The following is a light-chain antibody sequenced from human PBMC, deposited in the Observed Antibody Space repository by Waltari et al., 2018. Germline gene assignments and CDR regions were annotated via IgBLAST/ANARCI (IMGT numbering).Light chain of an antibody. CDR2: EDS. Sequence: SYELSQPRSVSVALGQTASITCGGKKIGSKNVHWYQQKPGQAPVMVIYEDSNRPSGVPERLSGSKSGNTATLTISSAQAGDEADYYCQVWDSIIFFGGGTKLTVL. J-gene: IGLJ2*01. CDR1: KIGSKN. CDR3: QVWDSIIF. V-gene: IGLV3-9*01.